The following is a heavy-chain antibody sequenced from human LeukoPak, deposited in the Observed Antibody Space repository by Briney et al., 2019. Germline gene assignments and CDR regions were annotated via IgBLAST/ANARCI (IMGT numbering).Heavy chain of an antibody. CDR1: GFTFNSYS. Sequence: PGGSLRLSCTASGFTFNSYSMNWVRQAPGKGLEWVAYISRSSTVIYYTDSVKGRFTISRDNAKDSLYLQMNSLRAEDTAIYYCATSWVELRSFGELLSRGFDYWGQGTLAIVSS. CDR2: ISRSSTVI. J-gene: IGHJ4*02. D-gene: IGHD3-10*01. CDR3: ATSWVELRSFGELLSRGFDY. V-gene: IGHV3-48*01.